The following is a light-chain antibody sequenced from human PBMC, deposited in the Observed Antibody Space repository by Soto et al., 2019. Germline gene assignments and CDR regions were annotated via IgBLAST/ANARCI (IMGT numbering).Light chain of an antibody. CDR2: GAS. CDR1: QTVTGSY. V-gene: IGKV3-20*01. CDR3: QQCGPTLKYT. J-gene: IGKJ2*01. Sequence: EIVLTQSPGTLSLSPGERATLSCRASQTVTGSYLAWYQQKPGQAPRLLIYGASNRATGIPGRFSGSGSGTDFTLTISRLEPEDFAVYYCQQCGPTLKYTFGQGTKLEIK.